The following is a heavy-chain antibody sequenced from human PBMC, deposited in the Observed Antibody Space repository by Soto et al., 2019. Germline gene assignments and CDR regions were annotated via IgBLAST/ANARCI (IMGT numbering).Heavy chain of an antibody. CDR3: ASDLGGWTDY. Sequence: QVQLVQSGAEVKKPGASVKVSCKASGYTFTSYGMHWVRQAPGQRLEWMGWTNAGNGNRKYSQKFQGRVTITRDTSASTAYMELSSLRSEDTTVYYCASDLGGWTDYWGQGTLVTVSS. CDR1: GYTFTSYG. CDR2: TNAGNGNR. V-gene: IGHV1-3*01. J-gene: IGHJ4*02. D-gene: IGHD6-19*01.